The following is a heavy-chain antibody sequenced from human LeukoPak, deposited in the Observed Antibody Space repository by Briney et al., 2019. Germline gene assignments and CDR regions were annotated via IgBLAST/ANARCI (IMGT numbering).Heavy chain of an antibody. CDR2: IYPGDSHS. D-gene: IGHD6-19*01. J-gene: IGHJ4*02. CDR3: ARRSGGAVAGTGYFDY. V-gene: IGHV5-51*01. Sequence: GESLKISCKGSGYSFTSSWIDWVRQMPGKGLEWMGLIYPGDSHSIYSPPFQGQVTFSADKSINTAYLQWSSLKASDTDMYYCARRSGGAVAGTGYFDYWGQGTLVTVSS. CDR1: GYSFTSSW.